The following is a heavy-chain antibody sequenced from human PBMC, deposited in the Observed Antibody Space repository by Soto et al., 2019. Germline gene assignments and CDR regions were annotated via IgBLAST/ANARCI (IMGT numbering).Heavy chain of an antibody. J-gene: IGHJ6*02. CDR3: ARGRSSRWDGYYYYYYGMDV. V-gene: IGHV4-31*03. Sequence: SETLSLTCTVSGGSISSGGYYWSWIRQHPGKGLEWIGYIYYSGSTYYNPSLKSRVTISVDTSKNQFSLKLSSVTAADTAVYYCARGRSSRWDGYYYYYYGMDVWGQGTTVTVSS. CDR1: GGSISSGGYY. CDR2: IYYSGST. D-gene: IGHD3-10*01.